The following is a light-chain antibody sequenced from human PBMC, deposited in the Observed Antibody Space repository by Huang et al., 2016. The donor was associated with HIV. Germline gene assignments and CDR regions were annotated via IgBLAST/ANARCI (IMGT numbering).Light chain of an antibody. CDR1: QSDGSY. Sequence: EIILTQSPATLSLSPGERATLSCRASQSDGSYLAGYQQKPGQAPRLLIYDASNRATGIPARFSGGGSGTDFTLTIRGLEPDDFAVYFCQQRSNRTPTTFGQGTKVE. J-gene: IGKJ1*01. CDR3: QQRSNRTPTT. V-gene: IGKV3-11*01. CDR2: DAS.